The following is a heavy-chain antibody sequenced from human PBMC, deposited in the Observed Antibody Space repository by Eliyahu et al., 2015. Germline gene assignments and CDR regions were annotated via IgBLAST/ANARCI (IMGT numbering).Heavy chain of an antibody. D-gene: IGHD3-22*01. CDR2: IIPIFGTA. Sequence: QVQLVQSGAEVKKPGSSVKVSCKASGXTFSSYAIXWVRQAPGQGLEWMGGIIPIFGTANYAQKFQGRVTITTDESTSTAYMELSSLRSEDTAVYYCARGSARMIVVGFFDYWGQGTLXTVSS. CDR3: ARGSARMIVVGFFDY. CDR1: GXTFSSYA. J-gene: IGHJ4*02. V-gene: IGHV1-69*05.